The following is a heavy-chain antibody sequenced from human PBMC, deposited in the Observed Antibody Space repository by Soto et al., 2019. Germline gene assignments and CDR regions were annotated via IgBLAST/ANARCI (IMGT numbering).Heavy chain of an antibody. Sequence: GGSLRLSCAASGFTFSDYYMSWIRLSPGKGLEWVSVISGGGDTTYYTPSVKGRFTISRDDFRNTLYLQVNSLRTEDTAIYYCAKLRDFVVLPAGILDYWGPGTLVTVSS. CDR1: GFTFSDYY. CDR3: AKLRDFVVLPAGILDY. V-gene: IGHV3-23*01. J-gene: IGHJ4*02. D-gene: IGHD2-8*01. CDR2: ISGGGDTT.